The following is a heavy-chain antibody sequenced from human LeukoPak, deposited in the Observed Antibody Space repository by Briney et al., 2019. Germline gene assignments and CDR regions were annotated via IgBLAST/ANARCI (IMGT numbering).Heavy chain of an antibody. D-gene: IGHD3-10*01. Sequence: SETLSLTCAVYGGSFSKYFWTWIRQPPGKGLEWIGEINHSGSTNYNPSLKSRVTISLDMSKNQFSLKLSSVTAADTAGYYCARDGSGTENDYWGQGTLVTVSS. J-gene: IGHJ4*02. CDR2: INHSGST. CDR3: ARDGSGTENDY. V-gene: IGHV4-34*01. CDR1: GGSFSKYF.